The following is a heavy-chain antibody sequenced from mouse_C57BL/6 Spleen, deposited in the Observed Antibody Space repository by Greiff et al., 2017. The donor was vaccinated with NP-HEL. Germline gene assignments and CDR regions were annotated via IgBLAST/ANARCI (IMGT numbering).Heavy chain of an antibody. CDR3: AKVPHFDY. Sequence: QVQLQQPGAELVKPGASVKLSCKASGYTFTSYWMQWVKQRPGQGLEWIGEIDPSDSYTNYNQKFKGKATLTVDTSSSTAYMQLSSLTSEDSAVYYCAKVPHFDYWGQGTTLTVSS. CDR2: IDPSDSYT. J-gene: IGHJ2*01. CDR1: GYTFTSYW. V-gene: IGHV1-50*01.